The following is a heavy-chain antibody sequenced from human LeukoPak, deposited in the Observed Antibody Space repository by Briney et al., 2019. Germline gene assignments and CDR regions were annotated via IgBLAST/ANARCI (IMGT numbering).Heavy chain of an antibody. V-gene: IGHV4-59*08. Sequence: SETLSLTCTVSGGSISSYYWSWIRQPPGKGLEWIGYIYCSGITNYNPSLKSRVTISVDTSKNQFSLKLSSVTAADTAVYYCARGTLGYCSGRSCYSGHFDYWGQGTLVTVSS. J-gene: IGHJ4*02. CDR3: ARGTLGYCSGRSCYSGHFDY. CDR1: GGSISSYY. D-gene: IGHD2-15*01. CDR2: IYCSGIT.